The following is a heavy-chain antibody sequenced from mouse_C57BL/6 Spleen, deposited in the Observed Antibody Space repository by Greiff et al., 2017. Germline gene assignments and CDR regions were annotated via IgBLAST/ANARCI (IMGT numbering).Heavy chain of an antibody. J-gene: IGHJ2*01. V-gene: IGHV1-82*01. CDR2: IYPGDGDT. CDR1: GYAFSSSW. CDR3: AVYYYGSSYHDY. D-gene: IGHD1-1*01. Sequence: VQLQQSGPELVKPGASVKISCKASGYAFSSSWMNWVKQRPGKGLEWIGRIYPGDGDTNYNGKFKGKATLTADKSSNTDYMQLSSLTSEDSAVYFCAVYYYGSSYHDYWGQGTTLTVSS.